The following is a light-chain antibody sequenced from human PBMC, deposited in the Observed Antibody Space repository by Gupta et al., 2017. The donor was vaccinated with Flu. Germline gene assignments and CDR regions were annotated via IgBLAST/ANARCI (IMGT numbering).Light chain of an antibody. Sequence: DIQLTQSPSFLSASVGDRVTITCRASQGISIDLAWYQQKPGKAPNLLIYGASTLHTGVPSRFSGSGSGTEFTLTISSLHPEDFGTYYCQLFNNFRFTFGPGTKVDIK. CDR2: GAS. CDR3: QLFNNFRFT. CDR1: QGISID. J-gene: IGKJ3*01. V-gene: IGKV1-9*01.